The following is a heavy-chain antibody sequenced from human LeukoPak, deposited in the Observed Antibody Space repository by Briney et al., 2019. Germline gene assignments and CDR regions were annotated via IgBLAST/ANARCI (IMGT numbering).Heavy chain of an antibody. V-gene: IGHV4-39*07. CDR2: IYYSGST. D-gene: IGHD3-22*01. J-gene: IGHJ3*02. CDR1: GGSISSSSYY. CDR3: ARGASYDTDAFDI. Sequence: PSETLSLTCTVSGGSISSSSYYWAWIRQPPGQGLEWFGSIYYSGSTYYNPSLKSRVTISGDTSKNQFSLKLSSVTAADTAVFYCARGASYDTDAFDIWGQGTMVTVSS.